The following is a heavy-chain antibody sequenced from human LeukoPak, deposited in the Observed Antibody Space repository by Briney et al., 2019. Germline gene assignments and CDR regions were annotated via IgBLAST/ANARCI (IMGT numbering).Heavy chain of an antibody. D-gene: IGHD6-13*01. V-gene: IGHV3-30*03. CDR3: AREVAAGEDI. J-gene: IGHJ3*02. CDR1: GFTFSSYG. Sequence: GGSLRLSCAASGFTFSSYGMHWVRQAPGKGLEWVAVISYDGSNKYYADSVKGRFTISRDNSKNTLYLQMNSLTTEDTAVYFCAREVAAGEDIWGQGTMVTVSS. CDR2: ISYDGSNK.